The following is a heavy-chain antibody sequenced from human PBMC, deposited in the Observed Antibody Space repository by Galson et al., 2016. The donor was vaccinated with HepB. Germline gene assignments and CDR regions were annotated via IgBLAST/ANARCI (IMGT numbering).Heavy chain of an antibody. D-gene: IGHD5-12*01. CDR1: GFIFSDYG. V-gene: IGHV3-7*03. Sequence: SLRLSCAASGFIFSDYGMFWVRQAPGKELEWVANIGPDGRDKNYVDSVKGRFTISRDNAKNSLYLEMSSLRAEDTAVYYCASYRDINSGYSRDAFDIWGQGTLVTVSS. CDR3: ASYRDINSGYSRDAFDI. J-gene: IGHJ3*02. CDR2: IGPDGRDK.